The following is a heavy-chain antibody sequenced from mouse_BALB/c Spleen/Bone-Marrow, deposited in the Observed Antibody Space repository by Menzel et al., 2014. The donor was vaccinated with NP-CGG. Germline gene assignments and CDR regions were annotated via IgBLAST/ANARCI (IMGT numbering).Heavy chain of an antibody. Sequence: EVKLVESGGGLVQPGGSLRLSCATSGFTFTDYYMNWVRQPPGKALVWLAFIRNKAYGYTTEYSASVKGRFTISRDNSQNILYLQMNTLRAEDSATYYCARDMGGLLFDSWGQGTTLSVSS. J-gene: IGHJ2*01. D-gene: IGHD1-1*01. CDR3: ARDMGGLLFDS. V-gene: IGHV7-3*02. CDR2: IRNKAYGYTT. CDR1: GFTFTDYY.